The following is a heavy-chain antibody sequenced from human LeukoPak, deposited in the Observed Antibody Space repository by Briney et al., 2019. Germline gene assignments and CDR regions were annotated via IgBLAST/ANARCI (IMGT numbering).Heavy chain of an antibody. CDR1: GFSFSSFA. V-gene: IGHV3-23*01. D-gene: IGHD1-1*01. CDR3: ARGQEFDDGVFDS. Sequence: GGSLRLSCAASGFSFSSFAMTWVRQAPGKGLEWVSTIRSNGATAYNADSVKGRFTISRDNSKNTVYLQMNSLRVEDTAIYYCARGQEFDDGVFDSWGQGTLVTVTS. J-gene: IGHJ4*02. CDR2: IRSNGATA.